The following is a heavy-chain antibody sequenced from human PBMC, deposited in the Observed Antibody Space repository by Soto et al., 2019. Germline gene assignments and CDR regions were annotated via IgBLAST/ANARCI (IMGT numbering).Heavy chain of an antibody. CDR3: ARDGYGDFWQGALDI. V-gene: IGHV1-18*01. J-gene: IGHJ3*02. CDR1: GYTFSSYH. Sequence: ASVKVSCKTSGYTFSSYHISWVRQAPGQGLEWMGWISPYNGNTKYAQKFEGRVTMITDTSTRTAYMELRSLRYDDTALYYCARDGYGDFWQGALDIWGQGTVVTVSS. CDR2: ISPYNGNT. D-gene: IGHD4-17*01.